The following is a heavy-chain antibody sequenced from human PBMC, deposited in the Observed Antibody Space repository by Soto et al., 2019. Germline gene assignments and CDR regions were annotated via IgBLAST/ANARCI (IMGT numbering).Heavy chain of an antibody. CDR2: IYYSGST. Sequence: SETLSLTCTVSGGSISSYYWSWIRQPPGKGLEWIGYIYYSGSTNYNPSLKSRVTISVDTSKNQFSLKLSSVTAADTAVYYCARDRGPRHPASMDVWGKGTTVTVSS. D-gene: IGHD3-10*01. CDR1: GGSISSYY. CDR3: ARDRGPRHPASMDV. V-gene: IGHV4-59*01. J-gene: IGHJ6*04.